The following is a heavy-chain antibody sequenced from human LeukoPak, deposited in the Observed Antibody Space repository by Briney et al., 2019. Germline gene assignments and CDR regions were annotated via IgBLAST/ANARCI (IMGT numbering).Heavy chain of an antibody. J-gene: IGHJ6*03. CDR1: GYTFTNYG. D-gene: IGHD2-2*02. Sequence: ASVKVSCKASGYTFTNYGISWVRQAPGQGLEWMGWISAYNGNTNYAQKLQGRVTMTTDTSTSTAYMELSSLRSEDTAVYYCARSRYCSSTSCYTNYYYYMDVWGKGTTVTVSS. V-gene: IGHV1-18*01. CDR3: ARSRYCSSTSCYTNYYYYMDV. CDR2: ISAYNGNT.